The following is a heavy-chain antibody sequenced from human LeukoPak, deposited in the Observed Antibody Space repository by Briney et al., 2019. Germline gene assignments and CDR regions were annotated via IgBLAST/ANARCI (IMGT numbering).Heavy chain of an antibody. CDR2: IRSKVYGGTT. J-gene: IGHJ3*02. V-gene: IGHV3-49*04. Sequence: GRSLRLSCTASGFMFGDYGMSWVRQAPGKGLEWVGFIRSKVYGGTTEYAASVKGRFTISRDDSKSIAYLQMNSLRAEDTAVYYCAREGYYDSSRGAFDIWGQGTMVTVSS. CDR1: GFMFGDYG. D-gene: IGHD3-22*01. CDR3: AREGYYDSSRGAFDI.